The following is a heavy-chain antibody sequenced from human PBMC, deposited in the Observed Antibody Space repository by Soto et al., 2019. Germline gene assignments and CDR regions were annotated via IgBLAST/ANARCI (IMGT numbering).Heavy chain of an antibody. J-gene: IGHJ5*02. CDR3: ERGVGGVASTPSWFDT. D-gene: IGHD2-15*01. CDR2: IIPIFGTA. V-gene: IGHV1-69*01. Sequence: QVQLVQSGAEVKKPGSSVKVSCKASGGTFSSYAISWVRQAPGQGLEWMGGIIPIFGTANYAQKFQGRVTITVDESTSTAYMELGSLSSEDTAVYYGERGVGGVASTPSWFDTWGQETLVTVCS. CDR1: GGTFSSYA.